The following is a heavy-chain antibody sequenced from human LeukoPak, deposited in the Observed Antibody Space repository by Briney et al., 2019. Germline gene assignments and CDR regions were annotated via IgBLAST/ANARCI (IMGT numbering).Heavy chain of an antibody. V-gene: IGHV3-74*01. D-gene: IGHD3-16*01. CDR2: INSDGSST. Sequence: GGSLRLSCAASGFTFSAYWMHWVRQSPGKGLVWVSRINSDGSSTDYADSVKGRFTISRDNAKNSLYLQMNSLRAEDTAVYYCVRDGGPFYFDLWGQGTLVTVSS. CDR3: VRDGGPFYFDL. J-gene: IGHJ4*02. CDR1: GFTFSAYW.